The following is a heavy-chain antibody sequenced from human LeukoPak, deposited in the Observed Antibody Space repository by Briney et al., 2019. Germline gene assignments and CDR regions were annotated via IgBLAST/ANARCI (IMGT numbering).Heavy chain of an antibody. D-gene: IGHD2-2*01. Sequence: SETLSLTCTVSGGSISSYYWSWIRQPAGKGLEWIGRINTSGSTNYNPSLKSRVTMSVDTSKNQFSLKLSSVAAADTAVYYCAREGSVVVPAALFVEYYYYYYMDVWGKGTTVTISS. CDR1: GGSISSYY. J-gene: IGHJ6*03. CDR3: AREGSVVVPAALFVEYYYYYYMDV. V-gene: IGHV4-4*07. CDR2: INTSGST.